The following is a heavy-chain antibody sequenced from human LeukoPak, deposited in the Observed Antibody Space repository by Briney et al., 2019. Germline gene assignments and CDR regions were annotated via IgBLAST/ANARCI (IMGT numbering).Heavy chain of an antibody. CDR1: GYTFTSYW. V-gene: IGHV1-46*01. J-gene: IGHJ4*02. D-gene: IGHD6-13*01. CDR2: INPDGGST. CDR3: ARAPRNSSTMLDY. Sequence: ASVKVSCKASGYTFTSYWIQWARQAPGQGLEWVGLINPDGGSTAYAHRFQGRVTMTRDTSTSTVYMDFSSLRSEDTALYYCARAPRNSSTMLDYWGQGTLVTVSS.